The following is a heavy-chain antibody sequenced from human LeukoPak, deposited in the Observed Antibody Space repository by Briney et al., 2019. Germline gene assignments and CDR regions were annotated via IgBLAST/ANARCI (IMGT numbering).Heavy chain of an antibody. D-gene: IGHD3-3*01. Sequence: GESVRISCKSSEYTFSSYWIGWVRQMPGQGLEWMGIIYPGDSDTRYSPSLQGQVTISVDTSIGTAYLQWSSLKASDTAIYYCARQNDFRLDYWGQGTLVTVSS. CDR3: ARQNDFRLDY. J-gene: IGHJ4*02. CDR2: IYPGDSDT. V-gene: IGHV5-51*01. CDR1: EYTFSSYW.